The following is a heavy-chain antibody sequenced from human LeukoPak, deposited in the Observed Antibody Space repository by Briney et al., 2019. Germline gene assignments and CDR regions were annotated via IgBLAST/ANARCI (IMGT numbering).Heavy chain of an antibody. J-gene: IGHJ4*02. Sequence: GGSLRLSCAASGFTFSSYAMHWVRQAPGKGLEWVAVISYDGSNKYYADSVKGRFTISRDNSKNTLYLQMNSLRAEDTAVYYCAREAGSVVAATPDYWGQGTLVTVSS. CDR2: ISYDGSNK. CDR3: AREAGSVVAATPDY. CDR1: GFTFSSYA. V-gene: IGHV3-30-3*01. D-gene: IGHD2-15*01.